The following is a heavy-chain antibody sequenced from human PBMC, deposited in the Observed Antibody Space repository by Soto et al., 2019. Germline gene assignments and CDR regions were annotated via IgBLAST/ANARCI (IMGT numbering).Heavy chain of an antibody. CDR1: GFTFSSYW. D-gene: IGHD3-9*01. Sequence: PGGSLRLSCAASGFTFSSYWMSWVRQAPGKGLEWVANIKQDGSEKYYVDSVKGRFTISRDNAKNSLYLQMNSLRAEDTAVYYCARALSPELRYFDWLLSSLYYYGMDVWGQGTTVTVSS. CDR3: ARALSPELRYFDWLLSSLYYYGMDV. J-gene: IGHJ6*02. V-gene: IGHV3-7*01. CDR2: IKQDGSEK.